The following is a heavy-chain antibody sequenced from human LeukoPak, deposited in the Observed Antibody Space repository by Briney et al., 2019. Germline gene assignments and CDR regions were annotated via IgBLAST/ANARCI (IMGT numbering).Heavy chain of an antibody. J-gene: IGHJ4*02. V-gene: IGHV3-9*01. Sequence: GGSLRLSCAASGFTFDDYAMHWVRQAPGKGLEWVSGISWNSGSIGYADSVKGRFTISRDNAKNSMYLQMNRLRAEDTALYYCAKGDSSSWLKTYFDYWGQGTLVTVSS. CDR1: GFTFDDYA. D-gene: IGHD6-13*01. CDR2: ISWNSGSI. CDR3: AKGDSSSWLKTYFDY.